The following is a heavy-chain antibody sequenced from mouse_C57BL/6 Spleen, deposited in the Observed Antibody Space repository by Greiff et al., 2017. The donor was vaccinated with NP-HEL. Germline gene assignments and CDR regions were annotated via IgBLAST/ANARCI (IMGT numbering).Heavy chain of an antibody. D-gene: IGHD2-4*01. CDR2: IDPSDSYT. CDR1: GYTFTSYW. CDR3: ARFYYDYDKAMDY. V-gene: IGHV1-50*01. J-gene: IGHJ4*01. Sequence: QVQLKQPGAELVKPGASVKLSCKASGYTFTSYWMQWVKQRPGQGLEWIGEIDPSDSYTNYNQKFKGKATLTVDTSSSTAYMQLSSLTSEDSAVYYCARFYYDYDKAMDYWGQGTSVTVSS.